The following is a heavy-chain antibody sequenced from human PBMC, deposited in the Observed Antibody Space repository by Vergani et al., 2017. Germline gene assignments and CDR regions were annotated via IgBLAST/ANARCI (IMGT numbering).Heavy chain of an antibody. CDR1: GFTFSSYG. V-gene: IGHV3-30*18. CDR2: ISYDGSNK. D-gene: IGHD2-2*01. CDR3: AKGHGRNIVVVPSAIRGNWFDP. J-gene: IGHJ5*02. Sequence: QVQLVESGGGVVQPGRSLRLSCAASGFTFSSYGMHWVRQAPGKGLEWVAVISYDGSNKYYADSVKGRFTISRDNSKNTLYLQMNCLRAEDTAVYYCAKGHGRNIVVVPSAIRGNWFDPWGQGTLVTVSS.